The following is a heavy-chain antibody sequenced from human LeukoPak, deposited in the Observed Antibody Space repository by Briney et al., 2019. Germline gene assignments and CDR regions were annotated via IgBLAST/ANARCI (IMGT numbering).Heavy chain of an antibody. V-gene: IGHV1-69*13. CDR3: ARGAEGYSYANDY. J-gene: IGHJ4*02. D-gene: IGHD5-18*01. Sequence: ASVKVSCNASGGTFSSYAISWVRQAPAQGLEWMGGIIPIFGTANYAQKFQGRVTITADESTSTAYMELSSLRSEDTAVYYCARGAEGYSYANDYWGQGTLVTVSS. CDR2: IIPIFGTA. CDR1: GGTFSSYA.